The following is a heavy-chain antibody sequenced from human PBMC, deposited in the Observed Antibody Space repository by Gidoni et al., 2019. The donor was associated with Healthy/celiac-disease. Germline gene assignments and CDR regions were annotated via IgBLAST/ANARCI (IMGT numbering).Heavy chain of an antibody. CDR1: GFTFSSYG. CDR3: AKGVGLTYYDSSGYSPG. CDR2: ISYDGSNK. Sequence: QVQLVESGGGVVQPGRSLRLSCAASGFTFSSYGMHWVRQAPGKGLEWVAVISYDGSNKYYADSVKGRFTISRDNSKNTLYLQMNSLRAEDTAVYYCAKGVGLTYYDSSGYSPGWGQGTLVTVSS. J-gene: IGHJ4*02. V-gene: IGHV3-30*18. D-gene: IGHD3-22*01.